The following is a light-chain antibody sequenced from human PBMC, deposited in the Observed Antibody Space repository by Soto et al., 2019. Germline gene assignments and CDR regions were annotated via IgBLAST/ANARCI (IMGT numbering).Light chain of an antibody. CDR2: LAS. V-gene: IGKV4-1*01. Sequence: DIVMTQSPDSLAVSLGERATINCRSSQNVLYNSNNKNYLAGYQQKPGQPPKLLIYLASTRESGVPDRFSGNGSGTDFARTISSLQAEDVAVYCCQQYYSIPLTCGGGTKGEIK. CDR1: QNVLYNSNNKNY. CDR3: QQYYSIPLT. J-gene: IGKJ4*01.